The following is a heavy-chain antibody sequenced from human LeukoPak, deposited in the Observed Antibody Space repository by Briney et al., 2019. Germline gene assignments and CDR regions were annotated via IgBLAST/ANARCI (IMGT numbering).Heavy chain of an antibody. J-gene: IGHJ3*02. V-gene: IGHV5-51*01. CDR3: VRRGYRSGANAFDI. Sequence: GESLKISCKGSGYSFTTYWIGWVRQMPGKGLEWMGIIYPGGSDTRYSPSFQGQVTISADKSISTAYLQWSSLKASDTAMYYCVRRGYRSGANAFDIWGQGTMVTVSS. CDR2: IYPGGSDT. D-gene: IGHD6-19*01. CDR1: GYSFTTYW.